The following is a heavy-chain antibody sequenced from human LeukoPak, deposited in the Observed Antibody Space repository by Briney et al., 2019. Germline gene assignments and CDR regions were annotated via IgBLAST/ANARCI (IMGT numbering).Heavy chain of an antibody. D-gene: IGHD3-9*01. J-gene: IGHJ4*02. CDR1: GGSITTSGDY. CDR3: ARSLRYGRVDY. Sequence: SETLSLTCTVSGGSITTSGDYWNWIRQPPGKGLEWIGNMYFTGTTYYNPSLKSRVTISIDTSKNQFFLKLTSVTAADTAVYYCARSLRYGRVDYWGQGSLVGVSS. CDR2: MYFTGTT. V-gene: IGHV4-39*01.